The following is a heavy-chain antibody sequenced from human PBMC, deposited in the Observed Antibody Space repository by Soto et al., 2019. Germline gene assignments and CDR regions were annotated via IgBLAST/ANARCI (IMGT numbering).Heavy chain of an antibody. CDR3: AIPGCTNGVCYSAWFDP. V-gene: IGHV1-69*13. D-gene: IGHD2-8*01. Sequence: GASVKVSCKASGYTFTSYAMRWVRQAPGQRLEWMGWIIAVIGTAKYAQKFQGRVTITADESTSTAYMELSSLRSEDTAVYYCAIPGCTNGVCYSAWFDPWGQGTLVTVSS. CDR1: GYTFTSYA. J-gene: IGHJ5*02. CDR2: IIAVIGTA.